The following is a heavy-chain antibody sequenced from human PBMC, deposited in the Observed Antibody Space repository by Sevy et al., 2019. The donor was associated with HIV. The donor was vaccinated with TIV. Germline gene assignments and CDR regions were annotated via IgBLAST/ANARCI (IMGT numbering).Heavy chain of an antibody. CDR1: GGTFSSYA. V-gene: IGHV1-69*13. J-gene: IGHJ4*02. CDR3: ARSLVQQLTPNFDY. CDR2: IFPIFGTA. D-gene: IGHD6-13*01. Sequence: ASVKVSCKASGGTFSSYAISWVRQAPGQGLEWMGGIFPIFGTANYAQKFQGRVTITADESTSTAYMELSSLRSEDTAVYYCARSLVQQLTPNFDYWGQGTLVTVSS.